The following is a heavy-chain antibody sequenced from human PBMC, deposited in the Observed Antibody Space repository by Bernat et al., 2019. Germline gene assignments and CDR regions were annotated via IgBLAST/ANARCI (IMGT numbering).Heavy chain of an antibody. D-gene: IGHD3-3*01. CDR1: GFTFSNAW. V-gene: IGHV3-15*01. J-gene: IGHJ6*03. Sequence: EVQLVESGGGLVKPGGSLRLSCAASGFTFSNAWMSWVRQAPGKGLEWVGRIKSKTDGGTTDYAAPVKGRFTISRDDSKNTQYLQMNSLKTEDTAVYYCTTDGLRLLYSNYYYYYMDVWGKGTTVTVSS. CDR3: TTDGLRLLYSNYYYYYMDV. CDR2: IKSKTDGGTT.